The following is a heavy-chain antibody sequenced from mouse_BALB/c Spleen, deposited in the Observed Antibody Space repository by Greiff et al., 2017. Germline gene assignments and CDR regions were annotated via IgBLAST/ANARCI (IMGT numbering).Heavy chain of an antibody. CDR1: GYTFTSYY. V-gene: IGHV1S81*02. D-gene: IGHD2-14*01. CDR3: TRWGTSYYFDY. J-gene: IGHJ2*01. CDR2: INPSNGGT. Sequence: QVQLQQPGAELVKPGASVKLSCKASGYTFTSYYMYWVKQRPGQGLEWIGGINPSNGGTNFNEKFKSKATLTVDKSSSTAYMQLSSLTSEDSAVYYCTRWGTSYYFDYWGQGTTLTVSS.